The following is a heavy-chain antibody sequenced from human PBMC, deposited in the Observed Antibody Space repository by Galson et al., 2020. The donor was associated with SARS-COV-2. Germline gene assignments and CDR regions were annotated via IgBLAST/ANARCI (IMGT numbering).Heavy chain of an antibody. CDR3: ARDSQWELLDY. J-gene: IGHJ4*02. V-gene: IGHV1-18*04. D-gene: IGHD1-26*01. CDR2: XSXXXXNT. CDR1: GYTFTSXX. Sequence: ASVKVSCKASGYTFTSXXISWVXXAXGQGLEWMGXXSXXXXNTXXXQKLQGRVTMTTDTSTSTAYMELRSLRSDDTAVYYCARDSQWELLDYWGQGTLVTVSS.